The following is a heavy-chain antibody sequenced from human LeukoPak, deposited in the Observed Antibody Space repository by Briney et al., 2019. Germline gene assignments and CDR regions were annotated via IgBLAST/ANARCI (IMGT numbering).Heavy chain of an antibody. CDR1: GGSISSYY. CDR2: IFTSGST. V-gene: IGHV4-4*07. J-gene: IGHJ6*03. CDR3: ARVFDKDV. Sequence: KSSETLSLTCTVSGGSISSYYWSWIRQPAGKGLEWIGRIFTSGSTHYNPSLKSGVTMSVDTSKNQFSLRLSSVTAADTAVYYCARVFDKDVWGKGTTVTVSS. D-gene: IGHD2-21*01.